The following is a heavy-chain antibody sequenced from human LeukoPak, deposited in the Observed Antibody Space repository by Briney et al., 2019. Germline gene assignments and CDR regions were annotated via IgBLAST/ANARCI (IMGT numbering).Heavy chain of an antibody. CDR1: GGTFSSYT. CDR3: ARVSWSGYQHYFYYMDV. J-gene: IGHJ6*03. V-gene: IGHV1-69*02. D-gene: IGHD3-3*01. CDR2: IIPILGIA. Sequence: SVKVSCKASGGTFSSYTISWVRQAPGQGLEWMGRIIPILGIANYAQKFQGRVTITADKSTSTAYMELNSLRAEDTAVYYCARVSWSGYQHYFYYMDVWGKGTTVTVSS.